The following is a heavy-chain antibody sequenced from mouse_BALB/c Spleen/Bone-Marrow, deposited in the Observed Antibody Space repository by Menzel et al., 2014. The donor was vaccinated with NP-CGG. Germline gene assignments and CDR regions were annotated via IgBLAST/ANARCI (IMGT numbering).Heavy chain of an antibody. CDR2: VSTGSTII. CDR1: GFTFXNFG. V-gene: IGHV5-17*02. J-gene: IGHJ2*01. CDR3: ARSHFYGNYFDY. Sequence: EVKVVESGGGLVQPGGSRKLSCAASGFTFXNFGMHWFRQSPEKGLEWVAFVSTGSTIIYYADTVKGRFTISRDNPENTPFLQMTSLRSEDTAIYYCARSHFYGNYFDYWGQGTTLTVSS. D-gene: IGHD2-1*01.